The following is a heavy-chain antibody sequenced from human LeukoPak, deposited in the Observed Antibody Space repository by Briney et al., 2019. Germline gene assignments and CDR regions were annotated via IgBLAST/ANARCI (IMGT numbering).Heavy chain of an antibody. D-gene: IGHD2-2*01. CDR1: GFTFSSYS. V-gene: IGHV3-21*01. CDR2: ISSSSSYI. CDR3: ARGDIAVVPAAIGY. Sequence: GGSLRLSCAASGFTFSSYSMNWVRQAPGKGLEWVSSISSSSSYIYYADSVKGRFTISRDNAKNSLYLQMNSLRAEDTAVYYCARGDIAVVPAAIGYWGQGTLVTVSS. J-gene: IGHJ4*02.